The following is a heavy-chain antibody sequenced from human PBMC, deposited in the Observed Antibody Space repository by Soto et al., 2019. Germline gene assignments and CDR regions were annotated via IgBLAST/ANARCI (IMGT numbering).Heavy chain of an antibody. CDR2: INHSXST. CDR3: ARDKITGLFDY. J-gene: IGHJ4*02. CDR1: CGSFNGYS. V-gene: IGHV4-34*01. D-gene: IGHD2-8*02. Sequence: PXXTLSLTCAVYCGSFNGYSWTWIRQPPGTGMEWMGXINHSXSTNYKQSLKXXVTISVDTXXNQLSLKLTSVNDADKDVYYCARDKITGLFDYWGKGTLVTVYS.